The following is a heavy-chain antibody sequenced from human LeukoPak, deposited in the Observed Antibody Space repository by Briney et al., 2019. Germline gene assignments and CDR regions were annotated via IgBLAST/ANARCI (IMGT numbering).Heavy chain of an antibody. CDR3: ARGKGIAAAGWYYFDY. V-gene: IGHV1-69*13. D-gene: IGHD6-13*01. CDR1: GGTFSSYA. Sequence: SVKVSCKASGGTFSSYAISWVRQAPGQGLEWMGGIIPIIGTANYAQKFQGRVTITADESTSTAYMELSSLRSEDTAVYYCARGKGIAAAGWYYFDYWGQGTLVTVSS. CDR2: IIPIIGTA. J-gene: IGHJ4*02.